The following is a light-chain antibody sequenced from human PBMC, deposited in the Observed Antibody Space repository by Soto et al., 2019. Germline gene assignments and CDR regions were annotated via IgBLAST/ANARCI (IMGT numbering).Light chain of an antibody. V-gene: IGKV3-20*01. J-gene: IGKJ4*01. Sequence: TLSPSTLSVSPGERATLSCRASQSVSSNLAWYQQKPGQAPRLLIYGASTRATGIPARFSGSGSGTDFTLTISRLEPEDFAVYYCQHYGSSPLTFGGGTKVDIK. CDR2: GAS. CDR3: QHYGSSPLT. CDR1: QSVSSN.